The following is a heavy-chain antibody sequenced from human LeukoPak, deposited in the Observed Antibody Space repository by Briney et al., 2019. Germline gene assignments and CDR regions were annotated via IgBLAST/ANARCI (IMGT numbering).Heavy chain of an antibody. Sequence: ASVKVSCKASGDTFTGYCIHWVRQAPGQGLEWMGWINPNSGGTIYAQKFQGRVAMTKDTSISTAYMDLSRLGSDDTAVYYCASARGQYYYYMDVWGKGTTVTVSS. CDR1: GDTFTGYC. J-gene: IGHJ6*03. V-gene: IGHV1-2*02. CDR3: ASARGQYYYYMDV. CDR2: INPNSGGT.